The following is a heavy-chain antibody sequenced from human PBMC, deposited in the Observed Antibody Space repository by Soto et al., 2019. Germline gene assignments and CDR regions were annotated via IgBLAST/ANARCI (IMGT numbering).Heavy chain of an antibody. CDR2: IYYSGST. Sequence: PSETLSLTCTVSGGSIGSYYWSWIRQPPGKGLEWIGFIYYSGSTNYNPSLKSRVTMSVDTSKNQFSLKVSSVTAADTAVYYCARGFTTFGYWGQGTLVTVSS. J-gene: IGHJ4*02. CDR1: GGSIGSYY. D-gene: IGHD3-10*01. V-gene: IGHV4-59*01. CDR3: ARGFTTFGY.